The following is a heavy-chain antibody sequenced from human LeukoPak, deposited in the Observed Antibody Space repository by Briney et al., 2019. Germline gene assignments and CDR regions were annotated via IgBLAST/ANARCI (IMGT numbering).Heavy chain of an antibody. CDR1: GFTFSSYN. CDR2: ITSGSSYI. D-gene: IGHD3-16*02. J-gene: IGHJ6*03. CDR3: ASGNYVWGSYRSTRYYYYMDV. Sequence: GGSLRLSCAASGFTFSSYNMNWVLQAPGKGLEWVSSITSGSSYIYYADSVKGRFTISRDNAKNSLYLQMNSLRAEDTAVYYCASGNYVWGSYRSTRYYYYMDVWGKGTTVTISS. V-gene: IGHV3-21*01.